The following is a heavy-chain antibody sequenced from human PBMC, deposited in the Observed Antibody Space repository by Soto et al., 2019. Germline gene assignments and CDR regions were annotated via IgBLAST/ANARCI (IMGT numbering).Heavy chain of an antibody. CDR1: CVSISSTCYD. Sequence: SETLSLTCTIPCVSISSTCYDWGWTRQRPGKGLEWIGSIYYSGSTYYNPSLKSRVTISVDTSKNQFSLKLSSVTAADTAVYYCARHAVAGSYYYYGMDVWGQGTTVT. D-gene: IGHD6-19*01. CDR2: IYYSGST. CDR3: ARHAVAGSYYYYGMDV. J-gene: IGHJ6*02. V-gene: IGHV4-39*01.